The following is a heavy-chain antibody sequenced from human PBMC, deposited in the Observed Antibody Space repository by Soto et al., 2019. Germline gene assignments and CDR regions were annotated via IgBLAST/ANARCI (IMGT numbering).Heavy chain of an antibody. CDR1: GGSISSGGYY. CDR3: ARDLNPHYGSGVWFDP. J-gene: IGHJ5*02. CDR2: IYYSGST. D-gene: IGHD3-10*01. Sequence: SETLSLTCTVSGGSISSGGYYWSWIRQHPGKGLEWIGYIYYSGSTYYNPSLKSRVTISVDTSKNQFSLKLSSVTAADTAVYYCARDLNPHYGSGVWFDPWGQGTLVTVSS. V-gene: IGHV4-31*03.